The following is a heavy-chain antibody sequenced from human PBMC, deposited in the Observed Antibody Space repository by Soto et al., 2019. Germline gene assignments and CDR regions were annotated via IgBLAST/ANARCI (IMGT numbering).Heavy chain of an antibody. V-gene: IGHV3-33*01. Sequence: QVQLVESGGGVVQPGRSPRLSCAASGFTFSSYGMHWVRQAPGKGLEWVAVIWYDGSNKYYADSVKGRFTISRDNSKNTLYLQMNSLRAEDTAVYYCARDKITASFDYWGQGTLVTVSS. D-gene: IGHD3-16*01. CDR2: IWYDGSNK. CDR1: GFTFSSYG. J-gene: IGHJ4*02. CDR3: ARDKITASFDY.